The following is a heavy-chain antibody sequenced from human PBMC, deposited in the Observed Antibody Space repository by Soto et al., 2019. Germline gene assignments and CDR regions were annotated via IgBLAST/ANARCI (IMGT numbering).Heavy chain of an antibody. V-gene: IGHV1-18*01. D-gene: IGHD3-3*01. Sequence: ASVKVSCKASGYTFTSYGISWVRQAPGQGLEWMGWISAYNGNTNYAQKLQGRVTMTTDTSTSTAYMELRSLRSDDTAVYYCAIDRDFWSGTNWFDPWGQGSLVTVS. CDR3: AIDRDFWSGTNWFDP. CDR1: GYTFTSYG. CDR2: ISAYNGNT. J-gene: IGHJ5*02.